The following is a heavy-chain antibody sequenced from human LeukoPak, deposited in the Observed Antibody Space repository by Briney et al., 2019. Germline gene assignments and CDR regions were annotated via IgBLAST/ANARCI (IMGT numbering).Heavy chain of an antibody. V-gene: IGHV4-4*07. D-gene: IGHD3-16*01. CDR1: GGSISSFY. CDR2: VDTSGST. J-gene: IGHJ6*03. CDR3: ARGLGEASYYMDV. Sequence: SETLSLTCSVSGGSISSFYWTWVRQSAWEGLEWIGRVDTSGSTHYNPSLKGRATMSLDTSKYQFSLRVTSVTVADTAVYYWARGLGEASYYMDVWGKGTTVTVSS.